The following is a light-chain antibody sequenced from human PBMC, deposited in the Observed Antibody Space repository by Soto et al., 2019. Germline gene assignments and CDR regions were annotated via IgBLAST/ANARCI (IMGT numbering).Light chain of an antibody. CDR2: AAS. CDR1: QTISDY. J-gene: IGKJ5*01. CDR3: QQTFSAPSIT. Sequence: DMQLTQSPSSLSASVGDRVTITCRAGQTISDYLNWYQQKPGTALKLLIYAASTLQSGVPSRFSGSRSGTDFTLTISSLHPEDVATYYCQQTFSAPSITFGQGTRLEI. V-gene: IGKV1-39*01.